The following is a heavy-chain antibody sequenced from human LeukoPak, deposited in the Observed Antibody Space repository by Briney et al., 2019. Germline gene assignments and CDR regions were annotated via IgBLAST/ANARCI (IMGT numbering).Heavy chain of an antibody. D-gene: IGHD3-22*01. Sequence: ETSETLSLTCTVSGDSISDYYWSWIRRPPGKGLDWIAYINYSGSTHHNPSLKSRVTISIDTSKNQISLRLSSVRAADTAVYYCARGDSGGYFRYYYYGMDVWGQGTTVTVSS. CDR2: INYSGST. J-gene: IGHJ6*02. CDR1: GDSISDYY. V-gene: IGHV4-59*01. CDR3: ARGDSGGYFRYYYYGMDV.